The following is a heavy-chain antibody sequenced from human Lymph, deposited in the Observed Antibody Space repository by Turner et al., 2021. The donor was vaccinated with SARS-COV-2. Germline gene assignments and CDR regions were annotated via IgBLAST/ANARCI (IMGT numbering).Heavy chain of an antibody. CDR1: GYTFSGHY. Sequence: QVQLVQSGAEVKKPGASVKFSCRASGYTFSGHYMHWVRQAPGQGLEWMGWINPNSGGTNYAQKFQGRVTMTRDTSISTAYMELSRLRSDDTAVYYCARDVERYNDFWSGYSGGYGLDVWGQGTTVTVSS. V-gene: IGHV1-2*02. CDR3: ARDVERYNDFWSGYSGGYGLDV. J-gene: IGHJ6*02. CDR2: INPNSGGT. D-gene: IGHD3-3*01.